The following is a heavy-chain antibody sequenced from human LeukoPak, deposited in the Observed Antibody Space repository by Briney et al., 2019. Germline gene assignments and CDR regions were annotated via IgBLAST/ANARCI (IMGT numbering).Heavy chain of an antibody. D-gene: IGHD6-13*01. V-gene: IGHV1-69*06. CDR1: GGTFSSYA. J-gene: IGHJ4*02. Sequence: ASVKVSCKASGGTFSSYAISWVRQAPGQGLEWMGGIIPIFGTANYAQKFQGRVTITADKSTSTAYMELNSLRAEETAVYYCARAGPSSSWHQFDYWGQGTLVTVSS. CDR2: IIPIFGTA. CDR3: ARAGPSSSWHQFDY.